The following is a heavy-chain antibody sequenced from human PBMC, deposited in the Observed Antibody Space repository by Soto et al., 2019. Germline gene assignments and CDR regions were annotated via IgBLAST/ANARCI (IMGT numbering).Heavy chain of an antibody. D-gene: IGHD3-10*01. J-gene: IGHJ6*02. CDR2: IVVGSGNT. CDR1: GFTFTNSS. Sequence: SVKVSCKASGFTFTNSSVQWVRQARGQRLEWIGWIVVGSGNTNYAQKFQERVTFTRDMSTSTAYMELSSLRSEDTAVYYCAAPPYYSGSGHYFYYGMDVWGQGTTVTVSS. CDR3: AAPPYYSGSGHYFYYGMDV. V-gene: IGHV1-58*01.